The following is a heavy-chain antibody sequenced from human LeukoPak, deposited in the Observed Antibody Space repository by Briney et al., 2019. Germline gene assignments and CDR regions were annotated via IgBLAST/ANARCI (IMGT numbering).Heavy chain of an antibody. V-gene: IGHV4-39*07. Sequence: SETLSLTCSVSGGSISLSYYYWGWIRQPPGKGLEWIGSIYYSGSTYYNPSLKSRVTISVDTSKNQFSLKLNSVTAADTAVYYCARGRLVSSQPFDYWGQGTLVTISS. J-gene: IGHJ4*02. CDR3: ARGRLVSSQPFDY. CDR2: IYYSGST. D-gene: IGHD6-6*01. CDR1: GGSISLSYYY.